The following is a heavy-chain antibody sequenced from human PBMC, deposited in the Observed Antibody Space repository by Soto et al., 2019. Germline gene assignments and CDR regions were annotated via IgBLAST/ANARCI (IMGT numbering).Heavy chain of an antibody. CDR2: ISWNSGTM. D-gene: IGHD4-4*01. V-gene: IGHV3-9*01. J-gene: IGHJ6*01. CDR1: GFTFDDYA. Sequence: EVQLVESGGGLVQPGRFLRLSCATSGFTFDDYAMHWVRQAPGKGLEWVSTISWNSGTMDYADSVKGRFTISRDTAKNSLYLQMNSLRAEDTALYYCAKDIYYRVVFREDYYYYAMDVW. CDR3: AKDIYYRVVFREDYYYYAMDV.